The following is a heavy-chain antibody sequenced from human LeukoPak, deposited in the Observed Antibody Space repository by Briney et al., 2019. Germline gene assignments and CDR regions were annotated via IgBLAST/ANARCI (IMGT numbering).Heavy chain of an antibody. CDR2: IYYSGST. CDR1: GGSISSRSYY. V-gene: IGHV4-39*07. J-gene: IGHJ4*02. D-gene: IGHD3-22*01. Sequence: PSETLSLTCTVSGGSISSRSYYWGWIRQLPGKGLEWIGSIYYSGSTYYNPSLKSRVTISVDTSKNQFSLKLSSVTAADTAVYYCARLYMGTYDSSGYYWIDYWGQGTLVTVSS. CDR3: ARLYMGTYDSSGYYWIDY.